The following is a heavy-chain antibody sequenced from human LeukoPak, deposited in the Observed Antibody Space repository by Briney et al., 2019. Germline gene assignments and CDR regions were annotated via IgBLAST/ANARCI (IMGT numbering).Heavy chain of an antibody. CDR1: GGPISSYY. Sequence: SETLSLTCTVSGGPISSYYWLCIRQPPGKGLECFGYIYYSGSTNYNPSLKSRVTISVDTSKNQFSLKLSSVTAADTAVYYCARDLLDYYDSSVPYSNWFDPWGQGTLVTVSS. J-gene: IGHJ5*02. CDR2: IYYSGST. D-gene: IGHD3-22*01. V-gene: IGHV4-59*01. CDR3: ARDLLDYYDSSVPYSNWFDP.